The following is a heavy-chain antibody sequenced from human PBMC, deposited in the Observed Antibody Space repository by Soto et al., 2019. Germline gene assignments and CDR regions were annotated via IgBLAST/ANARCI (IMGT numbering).Heavy chain of an antibody. CDR1: GFTFDDYA. V-gene: IGHV3-9*01. CDR3: AKTKRYFDWLSPYFDY. Sequence: GGSLRLSCAASGFTFDDYAMHWVRQAPGKGLEWVSGISWNSGSIGYADSVKGRFTISRDNAKNSLYLQMNSLRAEDTALYYCAKTKRYFDWLSPYFDYWGQGTLVTVSS. J-gene: IGHJ4*02. D-gene: IGHD3-9*01. CDR2: ISWNSGSI.